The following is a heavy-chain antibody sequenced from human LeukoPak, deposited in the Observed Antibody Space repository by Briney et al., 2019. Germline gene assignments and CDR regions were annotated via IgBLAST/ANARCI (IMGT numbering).Heavy chain of an antibody. CDR3: ARDWFGGVAIAAAGRWFDY. CDR1: GYTFTSYG. J-gene: IGHJ4*02. Sequence: ASVKVSCKASGYTFTSYGISWVRQAPGQGLEWMGWISAYNGNTNYAQRLQGRVTMTTDTSTSTAYMELRSPRSDDTAVYYCARDWFGGVAIAAAGRWFDYWGQGTLVTVSS. D-gene: IGHD6-13*01. V-gene: IGHV1-18*01. CDR2: ISAYNGNT.